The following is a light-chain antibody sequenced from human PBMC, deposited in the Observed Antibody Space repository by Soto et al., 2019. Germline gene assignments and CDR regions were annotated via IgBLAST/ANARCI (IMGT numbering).Light chain of an antibody. CDR1: QSVSSN. CDR3: QPYNNWPR. J-gene: IGKJ5*01. CDR2: GAS. Sequence: EIVMTQSPATLYVSPGERATLSCSASQSVSSNLAWYQQKPGQAPRLLIYGASTRATGIPARFSGSGSGTEFTLTISSLQAEDFAVHYCQPYNNWPRFGQGTRLDIK. V-gene: IGKV3-15*01.